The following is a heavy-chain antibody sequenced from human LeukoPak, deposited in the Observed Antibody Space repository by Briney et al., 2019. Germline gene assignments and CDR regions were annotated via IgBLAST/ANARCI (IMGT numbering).Heavy chain of an antibody. Sequence: PGGSLRLSCVASGFPFSSYWMTWVRQAPGKGLEWVANIKQDGSKKSYVDSVKGRFTISRDNSKNTLYLQMNSLRAEDTAVYYCAKGYTSGWSGFSAFDYWGQGTLVTVSS. V-gene: IGHV3-7*03. CDR3: AKGYTSGWSGFSAFDY. D-gene: IGHD6-19*01. CDR1: GFPFSSYW. CDR2: IKQDGSKK. J-gene: IGHJ4*02.